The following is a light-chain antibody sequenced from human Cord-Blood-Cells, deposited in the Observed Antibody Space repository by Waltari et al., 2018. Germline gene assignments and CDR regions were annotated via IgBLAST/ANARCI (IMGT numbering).Light chain of an antibody. V-gene: IGLV2-14*01. CDR1: SSAVGGYNY. CDR3: SSYTSSSTE. J-gene: IGLJ3*02. CDR2: DVS. Sequence: QSALTQPASVSGSPGQSITISCTGTSSAVGGYNYVSWYQQHPGKAPKLMIYDVSKRPSGVSNRFSGSKSGNTASLTISGLQAEDEADYYCSSYTSSSTEFGGGTKLTVL.